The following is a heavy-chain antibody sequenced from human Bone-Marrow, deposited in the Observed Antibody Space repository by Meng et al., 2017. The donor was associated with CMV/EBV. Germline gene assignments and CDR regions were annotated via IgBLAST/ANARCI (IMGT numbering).Heavy chain of an antibody. CDR3: ARELVEDRLRQSDAFDI. V-gene: IGHV3-74*01. D-gene: IGHD2-21*01. CDR2: INGDANRP. J-gene: IGHJ3*02. Sequence: GESLKISCVASGFTFTDYWIHWVRQLPGKGLVWVSRINGDANRPSYADSVRGRFTIFRDNAKNTVYLQMNSLSAEDTAVYYFARELVEDRLRQSDAFDIWGQGTRVTVSS. CDR1: GFTFTDYW.